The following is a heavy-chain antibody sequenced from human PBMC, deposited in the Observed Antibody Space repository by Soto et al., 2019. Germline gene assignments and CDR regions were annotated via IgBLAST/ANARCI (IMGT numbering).Heavy chain of an antibody. D-gene: IGHD6-19*01. CDR1: GFTFSSYG. J-gene: IGHJ4*02. CDR3: ARDLDSGGWKWFDC. V-gene: IGHV3-33*01. CDR2: IWYDGSNK. Sequence: QVQLVESGGGVVQPGGSLRLSCAASGFTFSSYGMHWVRQAPGEGLEWVAVIWYDGSNKYYADSVKGRFTISRDNSKNTLYLQMNSLRAEDTAVYYCARDLDSGGWKWFDCWGQGTLVTVSS.